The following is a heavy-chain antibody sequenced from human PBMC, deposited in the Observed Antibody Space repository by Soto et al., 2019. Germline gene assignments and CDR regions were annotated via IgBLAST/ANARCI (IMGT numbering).Heavy chain of an antibody. CDR1: GGTFSSYA. D-gene: IGHD1-20*01. J-gene: IGHJ4*02. CDR3: ARVWNYFDY. Sequence: GASVKVSCKASGGTFSSYAISWVRQAPGQGLEWMGGIIPIFGTANYAQKFQGRVTITADESKNTLYLQMNSLRAEDTAVYYCARVWNYFDYWGQGTLVTVSS. CDR2: IIPIFGTA. V-gene: IGHV1-69*13.